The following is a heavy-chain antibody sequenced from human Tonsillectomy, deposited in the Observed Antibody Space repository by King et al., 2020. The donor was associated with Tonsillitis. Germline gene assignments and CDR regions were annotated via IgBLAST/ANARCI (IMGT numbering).Heavy chain of an antibody. Sequence: HVQLVESGGGVVQPGRSLRLSCAASGITFRNYGMHWVRQAPGQGLEWVAAISYDGGDKYYVDSVKGRFTIYRDNSQNPLYLQMNSLRAEDTVLYYCAKDYDILPQLRTFNYWGQGTLVTVSS. CDR2: ISYDGGDK. D-gene: IGHD3-9*01. J-gene: IGHJ4*02. V-gene: IGHV3-30*18. CDR1: GITFRNYG. CDR3: AKDYDILPQLRTFNY.